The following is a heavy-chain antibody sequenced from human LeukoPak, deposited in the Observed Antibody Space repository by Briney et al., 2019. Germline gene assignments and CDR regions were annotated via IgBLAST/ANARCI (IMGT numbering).Heavy chain of an antibody. V-gene: IGHV3-23*01. CDR2: ISGSGGST. Sequence: GGSLRLSCAATGFTFSSYARSWVRQAPGKGLEWVSAISGSGGSTYYADSVKGRFTISRDNSKNTLYLQMNSLRAEDTAVYYCAGERSIAAAGPFQHWGQGTLVTVSS. D-gene: IGHD6-13*01. CDR3: AGERSIAAAGPFQH. CDR1: GFTFSSYA. J-gene: IGHJ1*01.